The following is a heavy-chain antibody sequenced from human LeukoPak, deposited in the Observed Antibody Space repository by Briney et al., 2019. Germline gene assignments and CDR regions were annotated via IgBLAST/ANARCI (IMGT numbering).Heavy chain of an antibody. J-gene: IGHJ4*02. CDR2: MSNDGGIK. Sequence: GRSLRLSCAASGFTFSSYAMHWVRQTPGKGLEWVALMSNDGGIKYYGASVRGRFTISRDNPGNTLYLQMNSLRAEDTAVYYCAKGGEQKTFRCGMDSWGQGTLVTVSS. CDR3: AKGGEQKTFRCGMDS. D-gene: IGHD2-21*01. V-gene: IGHV3-30*18. CDR1: GFTFSSYA.